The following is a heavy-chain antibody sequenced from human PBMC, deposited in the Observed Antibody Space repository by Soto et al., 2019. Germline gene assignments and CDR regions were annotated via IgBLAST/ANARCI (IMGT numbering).Heavy chain of an antibody. D-gene: IGHD5-12*01. CDR3: ARFLRRDGYNATYYYGMDV. CDR2: IIPIFGTA. J-gene: IGHJ6*02. CDR1: GGTFSSYA. V-gene: IGHV1-69*12. Sequence: QVQLVQSGAEVKKPGSSVKVSCKASGGTFSSYAISWVRQAPGQGLEWMGGIIPIFGTANYAQKFQGRVTITADESTSTAYMELSSRRSEDTAVYYCARFLRRDGYNATYYYGMDVWGQGTTVTVSS.